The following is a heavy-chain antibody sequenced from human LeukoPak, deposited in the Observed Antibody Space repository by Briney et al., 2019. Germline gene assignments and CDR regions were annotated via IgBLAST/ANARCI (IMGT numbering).Heavy chain of an antibody. CDR2: IKSDGST. CDR3: ARAPSEIGGYYPEYFRH. D-gene: IGHD3-22*01. J-gene: IGHJ1*01. V-gene: IGHV3-74*01. CDR1: GFTFSSYW. Sequence: GGSLRLSCAASGFTFSSYWMHWVRQAPGKGLVWVSRIKSDGSTNYADSVKGRFTISRDNAKNTVSLQRNSLRAEDTGVYYCARAPSEIGGYYPEYFRHWGQGTLVTVSS.